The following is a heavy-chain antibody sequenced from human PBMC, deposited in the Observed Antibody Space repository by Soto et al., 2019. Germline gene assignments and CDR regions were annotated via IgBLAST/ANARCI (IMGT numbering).Heavy chain of an antibody. Sequence: ASVKVSCKVSGYTLTELSMHWVRQAPGKGLEWMGGFDPEGGETIYAQKFQGRVTMTEDTSTDTAYMELSSLRSEDTAVYYCATVSMRGPYYYYGMDVWGQGTTVTVSS. V-gene: IGHV1-24*01. J-gene: IGHJ6*02. CDR1: GYTLTELS. D-gene: IGHD2-8*01. CDR3: ATVSMRGPYYYYGMDV. CDR2: FDPEGGET.